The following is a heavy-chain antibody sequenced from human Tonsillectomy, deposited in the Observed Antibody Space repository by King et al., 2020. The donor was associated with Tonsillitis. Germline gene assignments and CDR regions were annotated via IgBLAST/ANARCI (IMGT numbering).Heavy chain of an antibody. Sequence: VQLVESGGGLVQPGGSLRLSCAASGFTFSSYEMNWVRQAPGKGLEWVSYISSSGSNIYYADSVKGRFTISRDNAKNSLYLQMNSLRAEDTAVYYCARGSRTVAAAGLGVGYWGQGTLVTVSS. CDR1: GFTFSSYE. D-gene: IGHD6-13*01. J-gene: IGHJ4*02. CDR3: ARGSRTVAAAGLGVGY. V-gene: IGHV3-48*03. CDR2: ISSSGSNI.